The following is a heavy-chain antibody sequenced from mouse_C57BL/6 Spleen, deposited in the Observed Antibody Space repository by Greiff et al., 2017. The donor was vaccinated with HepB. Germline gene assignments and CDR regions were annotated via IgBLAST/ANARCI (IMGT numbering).Heavy chain of an antibody. CDR3: AILGGYFDY. Sequence: VQLQQSGPELVKPGASVKISCKASGYTFTDYYMNWVKQSHGKSLEWIGDINPNNGGTSYNQKFKGKATLTVDKSSSTAYMELRSLTSEDSAVYYCAILGGYFDYWGQGTTLTVSS. V-gene: IGHV1-26*01. J-gene: IGHJ2*01. D-gene: IGHD3-1*01. CDR1: GYTFTDYY. CDR2: INPNNGGT.